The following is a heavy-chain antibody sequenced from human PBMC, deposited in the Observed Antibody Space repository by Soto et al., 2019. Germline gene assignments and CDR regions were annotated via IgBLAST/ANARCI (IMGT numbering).Heavy chain of an antibody. V-gene: IGHV3-48*02. CDR3: ARDARNADYDY. Sequence: EVQLVESGGGLVQPGGSLKLSCAVSGFTFSSHAMNWVRQAPGKGLEWVAYIHGTRSIIYYADSVKGRFTISRDNAKNSLYLQRDGLRDEDTSLYYCARDARNADYDYWGQGTLVTVSS. J-gene: IGHJ4*02. CDR2: IHGTRSII. CDR1: GFTFSSHA. D-gene: IGHD3-16*01.